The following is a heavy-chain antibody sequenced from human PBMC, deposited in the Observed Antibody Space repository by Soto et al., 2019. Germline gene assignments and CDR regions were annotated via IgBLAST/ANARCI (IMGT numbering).Heavy chain of an antibody. V-gene: IGHV3-13*01. CDR2: IGTAGDT. CDR3: ARVAGITMVRGVLYGMDV. CDR1: GFPFSSYD. J-gene: IGHJ6*02. Sequence: EVQLVESGGGLVQPGGSLRLSCAASGFPFSSYDMHWVRQATGKGLEWVSAIGTAGDTYYPGSVKGRFTISRENAKNSLYLQMNSLRAEDTAVYYCARVAGITMVRGVLYGMDVWGQGTTVTVSS. D-gene: IGHD3-10*01.